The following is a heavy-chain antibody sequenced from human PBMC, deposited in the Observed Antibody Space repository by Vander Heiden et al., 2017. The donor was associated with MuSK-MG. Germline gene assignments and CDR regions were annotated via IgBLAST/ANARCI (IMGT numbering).Heavy chain of an antibody. CDR1: GYSISSGYY. V-gene: IGHV4-38-2*02. Sequence: QVQLQGSGPGLVKPSETLSLTCTVSGYSISSGYYWGWIRQPPGKGLEWIGSIYQSGSTYYHPSLKSRVTISVDTSKNQFSLKLSSVTAADTAVYYCARGPRWELAHFDYWGQGTLVTVSS. D-gene: IGHD1-26*01. J-gene: IGHJ4*02. CDR2: IYQSGST. CDR3: ARGPRWELAHFDY.